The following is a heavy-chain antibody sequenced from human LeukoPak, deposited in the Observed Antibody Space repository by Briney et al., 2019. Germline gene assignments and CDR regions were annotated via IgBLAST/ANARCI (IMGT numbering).Heavy chain of an antibody. CDR2: ITDSSSYT. D-gene: IGHD3-22*01. CDR3: ARHYSDSSGYYYWVDY. V-gene: IGHV3-11*03. Sequence: GGSLRLSCAASGFTFSDSYMSWIRQAPGKGLEWVSYITDSSSYTSYAASVKGRFTISRDNAKNSLYLRMNSLRAEDTAVYYCARHYSDSSGYYYWVDYWGQGTLVTVSS. J-gene: IGHJ4*02. CDR1: GFTFSDSY.